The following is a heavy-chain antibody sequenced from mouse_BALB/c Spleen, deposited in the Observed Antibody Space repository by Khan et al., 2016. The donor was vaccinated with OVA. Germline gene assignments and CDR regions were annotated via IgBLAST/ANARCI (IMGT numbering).Heavy chain of an antibody. V-gene: IGHV3-2*02. D-gene: IGHD1-2*01. CDR2: ISYSGST. Sequence: PLESGTGLVKPSHSLSHTCTVTGHSITRGHGWNWIRQFPGNKLVWMGYISYSGSTNYHPSLKSRISITRETFNNQFFLQLNSVTTEDTATYYCARAARINYWGQGTTLTVSS. CDR1: GHSITRGHG. CDR3: ARAARINY. J-gene: IGHJ2*01.